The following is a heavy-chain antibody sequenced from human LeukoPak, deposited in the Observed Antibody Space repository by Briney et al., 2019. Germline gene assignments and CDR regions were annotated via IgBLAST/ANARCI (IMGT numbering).Heavy chain of an antibody. CDR3: ARGSVAGTSVGVTFVEESGWFDP. CDR2: INHSGST. CDR1: GGSFSGYY. J-gene: IGHJ5*02. Sequence: SETLSLACAVYGGSFSGYYWSWIRQPPGKGLEWIGEINHSGSTNYNPSLKSRVTISVDTSKYQFSLKLSSVTAADTAVYYCARGSVAGTSVGVTFVEESGWFDPWGQGTLVTVSS. D-gene: IGHD6-19*01. V-gene: IGHV4-34*01.